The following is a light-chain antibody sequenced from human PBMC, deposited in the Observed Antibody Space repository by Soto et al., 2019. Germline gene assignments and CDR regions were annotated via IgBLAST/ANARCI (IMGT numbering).Light chain of an antibody. CDR1: QGISNF. V-gene: IGKV1-27*01. CDR2: AAS. Sequence: DLQMTQSPSSLSASVGDRVTITCRASQGISNFLAWYQQKPGKVPKLLIYAASTLQSGVPSRFSGSGSGTDFTLTISSLQPEDVATYYCQNYNRAPITFGQGTRLEIK. J-gene: IGKJ5*01. CDR3: QNYNRAPIT.